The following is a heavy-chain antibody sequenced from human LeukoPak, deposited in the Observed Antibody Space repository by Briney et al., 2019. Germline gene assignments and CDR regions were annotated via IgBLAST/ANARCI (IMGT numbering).Heavy chain of an antibody. CDR1: GYTFTSYY. Sequence: GASVKVSCKASGYTFTSYYMHWVRQAPGQGLEWMGWISGYNGHTNYAQKLQGRVTMTTDTSTSTAYMELRSLRSDDTAVYYCARGPTARYYYDSSGYYRGAFDYWGQGTLVTVSS. V-gene: IGHV1-18*04. J-gene: IGHJ4*02. D-gene: IGHD3-22*01. CDR3: ARGPTARYYYDSSGYYRGAFDY. CDR2: ISGYNGHT.